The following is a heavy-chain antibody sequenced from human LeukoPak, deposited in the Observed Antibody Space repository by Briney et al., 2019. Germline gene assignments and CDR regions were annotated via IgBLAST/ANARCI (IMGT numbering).Heavy chain of an antibody. Sequence: ASVKVSCKASGYTFTGYYMHWMRQAPGQGLEWMGWINPNSGGTNYAQKFQGRVAMTRDTSISTAYMELSRLRSDDTAVYYCARAEETSGPFDYWGQGTLVTVSS. D-gene: IGHD1-14*01. J-gene: IGHJ4*02. CDR3: ARAEETSGPFDY. V-gene: IGHV1-2*02. CDR1: GYTFTGYY. CDR2: INPNSGGT.